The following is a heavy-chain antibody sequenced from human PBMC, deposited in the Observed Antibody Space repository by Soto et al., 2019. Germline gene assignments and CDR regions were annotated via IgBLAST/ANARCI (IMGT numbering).Heavy chain of an antibody. J-gene: IGHJ6*02. CDR1: GDSVSSNSAA. CDR3: AGSHEVLAAAPREYYYYGMDV. V-gene: IGHV6-1*01. Sequence: SQTLSLTCAISGDSVSSNSAAWNWIRQSPSRGLEWLGRTYYRSKWYNDYAVSVKSRVTINPDTSKNQFSLQLNPVTPEDTAVYYCAGSHEVLAAAPREYYYYGMDVWGQGTTVTVSS. D-gene: IGHD6-13*01. CDR2: TYYRSKWYN.